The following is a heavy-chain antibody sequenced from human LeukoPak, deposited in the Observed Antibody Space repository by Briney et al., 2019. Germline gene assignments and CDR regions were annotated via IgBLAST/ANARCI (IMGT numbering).Heavy chain of an antibody. D-gene: IGHD6-13*01. CDR2: ISSSSSYI. J-gene: IGHJ5*02. CDR3: AKTGYSSSWTNWFDP. V-gene: IGHV3-21*04. Sequence: PGGSLRLSCAASGFTFSSYSMNWVRQAPGKGLEWVSSISSSSSYIYYADSVKGRFTISRDNSKNTLYLQINSLRAEDTAVYYCAKTGYSSSWTNWFDPWGQGTLVTVSS. CDR1: GFTFSSYS.